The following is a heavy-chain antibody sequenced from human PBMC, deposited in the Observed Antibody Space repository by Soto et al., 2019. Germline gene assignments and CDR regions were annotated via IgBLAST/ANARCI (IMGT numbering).Heavy chain of an antibody. D-gene: IGHD1-26*01. Sequence: EVQVLATGGGLIQPGGSLRLACAASGFTVNSNYMSWVRQAPGEGLQWVSITNTGGTTYYADSVKGRFTVSRDNSKNTLYLQMNSLRAEVTAVYFCAKGDGFIVAGWGQGNRVSVSS. J-gene: IGHJ6*02. CDR1: GFTVNSNY. CDR3: AKGDGFIVAG. V-gene: IGHV3-53*02. CDR2: TNTGGTT.